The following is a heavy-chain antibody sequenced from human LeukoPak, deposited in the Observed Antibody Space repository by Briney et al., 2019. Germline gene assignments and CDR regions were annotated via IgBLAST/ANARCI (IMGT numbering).Heavy chain of an antibody. CDR1: GFTFSSYA. V-gene: IGHV3-20*04. CDR3: ARAFRDTAMVHAKYYYYYMDV. D-gene: IGHD5-18*01. Sequence: GGSLRLSCAASGFTFSSYAMSWVRQAPGKGLEWVSGINWNGGSTGYADSVKGRFTISRDNAKNSLYLQMNSLRAEDTALYYCARAFRDTAMVHAKYYYYYMDVWGKGTTVTVSS. J-gene: IGHJ6*03. CDR2: INWNGGST.